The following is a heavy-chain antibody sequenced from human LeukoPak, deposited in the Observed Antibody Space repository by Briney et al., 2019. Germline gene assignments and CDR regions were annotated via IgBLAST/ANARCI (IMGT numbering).Heavy chain of an antibody. J-gene: IGHJ6*03. CDR2: ISASTGHT. D-gene: IGHD3-22*01. V-gene: IGHV1-18*01. Sequence: GASVKVSCKASGYTFTNFGITWVRQAPGQGLEWLGWISASTGHTNYVQKFQGRVSMTRDTSTNTAYMELRNLRSDDTAVYYCAKDGGNYYDAGGSYLMRSYMDVWGKGTTVTVSS. CDR1: GYTFTNFG. CDR3: AKDGGNYYDAGGSYLMRSYMDV.